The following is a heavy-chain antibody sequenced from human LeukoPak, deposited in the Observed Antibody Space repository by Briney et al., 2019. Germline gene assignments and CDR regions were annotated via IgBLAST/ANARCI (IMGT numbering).Heavy chain of an antibody. V-gene: IGHV4-4*07. CDR1: GGSISSYY. J-gene: IGHJ3*02. CDR3: AGRITMIVVVIGDDAFDI. Sequence: PSATLSLTCTVSGGSISSYYWSWIRQPAGKGLEWIGRIDTSGNTNYKPSLKSRVTMSVDTSKNQFSLKLSSVTAADTAVYYCAGRITMIVVVIGDDAFDIWGQGTMVTVSS. D-gene: IGHD3-22*01. CDR2: IDTSGNT.